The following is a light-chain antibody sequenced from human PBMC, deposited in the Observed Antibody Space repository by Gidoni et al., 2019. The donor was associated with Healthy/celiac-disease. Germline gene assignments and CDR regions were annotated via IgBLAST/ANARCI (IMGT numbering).Light chain of an antibody. CDR1: QSVSSSY. CDR3: QQYGSSPGT. CDR2: GAS. J-gene: IGKJ1*01. Sequence: EIVLTQSPGTLSLSPGERATLSCRASQSVSSSYLAWYQQKPGQAPRLLIYGASSRATGIPDRCSGSGSGTDFTLTISRLEPEEFAVYYCQQYGSSPGTFGQGTKVEIK. V-gene: IGKV3-20*01.